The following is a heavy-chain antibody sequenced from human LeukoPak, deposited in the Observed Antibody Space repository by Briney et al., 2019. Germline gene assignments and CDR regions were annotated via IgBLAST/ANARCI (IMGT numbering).Heavy chain of an antibody. CDR1: GFTVSSNY. V-gene: IGHV3-66*04. D-gene: IGHD3-3*01. CDR3: ARQRPDDFWSGXGXXDXMDV. CDR2: IYSGGST. Sequence: GGSLRLSCAASGFTVSSNYLSWVRQAPGKGLEWVSVIYSGGSTYYADSVKGRFTISRDNSKNTLYLQMNSLRAEDTAVYYCARQRPDDFWSGXGXXDXMDVWGQGTTVTVS. J-gene: IGHJ6*02.